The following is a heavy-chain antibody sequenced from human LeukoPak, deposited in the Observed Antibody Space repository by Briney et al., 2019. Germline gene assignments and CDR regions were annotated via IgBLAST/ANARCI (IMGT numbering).Heavy chain of an antibody. CDR2: ISSSSSYT. Sequence: GGSLRLSCAASGFTFSDHHMSWIRQAPGKGLEWVSYISSSSSYTNYADSVKGRFTISRDNAKNSLYLQMNSLRAEDTAVYYCARDFRYDSSGYYYYYLDYWGQGTLVTVSS. D-gene: IGHD3-22*01. J-gene: IGHJ4*02. CDR1: GFTFSDHH. CDR3: ARDFRYDSSGYYYYYLDY. V-gene: IGHV3-11*05.